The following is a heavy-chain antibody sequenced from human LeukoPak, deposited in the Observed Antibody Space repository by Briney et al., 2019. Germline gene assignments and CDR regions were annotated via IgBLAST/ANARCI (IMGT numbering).Heavy chain of an antibody. D-gene: IGHD6-19*01. J-gene: IGHJ4*02. CDR1: GYIFTNNW. CDR3: ARESSGWYHFDY. Sequence: GESLKISCKGSGYIFTNNWIAWVRQMPGKGLEWMGIIYPGDSDTRYSPSFQGQVTISADRSISTAYLQWGSLKASDTAMYYCARESSGWYHFDYWGQGTLVTVSS. V-gene: IGHV5-51*01. CDR2: IYPGDSDT.